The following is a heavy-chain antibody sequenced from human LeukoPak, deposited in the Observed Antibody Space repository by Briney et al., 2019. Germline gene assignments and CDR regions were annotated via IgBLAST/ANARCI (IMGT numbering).Heavy chain of an antibody. D-gene: IGHD2/OR15-2a*01. J-gene: IGHJ4*02. V-gene: IGHV3-21*01. Sequence: PGGSLRPSCAASGFTFSSYSMNWVRQAPGKGLEWVSSISSSSSYIYYADSVKGRFTISRDNAKNSLYLQMNSLRAEDTAVYYCAIATVTYSTTFDYWGQGTLVTVSS. CDR1: GFTFSSYS. CDR2: ISSSSSYI. CDR3: AIATVTYSTTFDY.